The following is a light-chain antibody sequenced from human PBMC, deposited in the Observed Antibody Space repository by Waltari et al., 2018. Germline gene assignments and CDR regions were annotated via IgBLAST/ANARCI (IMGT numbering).Light chain of an antibody. CDR3: SSYTSSNTYV. CDR1: SSDIYAYNF. V-gene: IGLV2-14*01. J-gene: IGLJ1*01. CDR2: QVS. Sequence: QSALTPPASVSGSPGQSITISCTGTSSDIYAYNFVSWYQQHPGKAPQFIIYQVSNRPSGVSYRFSGSRSGNTASLTISGLQAEDEADYYCSSYTSSNTYVFGTGTKVTVL.